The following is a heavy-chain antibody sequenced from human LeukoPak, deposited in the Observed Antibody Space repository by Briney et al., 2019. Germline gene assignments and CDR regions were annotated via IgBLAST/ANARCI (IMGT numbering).Heavy chain of an antibody. V-gene: IGHV3-23*01. D-gene: IGHD3-10*01. CDR1: GFTFSSHA. CDR3: AKQTMVRGVIIRAPLDY. J-gene: IGHJ4*02. CDR2: ISGSGGST. Sequence: GGSLRLSCAASGFTFSSHAMSWVRQAPGKGLEWVSAISGSGGSTYYADSVKGRFTISRDNSKNTLYLQMNSLRAEDTAVYYCAKQTMVRGVIIRAPLDYWGQGTLVTVSS.